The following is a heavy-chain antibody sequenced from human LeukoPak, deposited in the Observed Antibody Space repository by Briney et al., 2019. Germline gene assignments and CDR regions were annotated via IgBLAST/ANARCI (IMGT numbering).Heavy chain of an antibody. D-gene: IGHD3-22*01. CDR3: ARRGQPRNYYDSSGYYDY. CDR2: ISSNGGST. CDR1: GFTFSSYA. Sequence: GRSLRLSCAASGFTFSSYAMHWVRQAPGKGLEYVSAISSNGGSTYYANSVKGRFTISRDNSKNTLYLQMGSLRAEDMAVYYCARRGQPRNYYDSSGYYDYWGQGTLVTVSS. J-gene: IGHJ4*02. V-gene: IGHV3-64*01.